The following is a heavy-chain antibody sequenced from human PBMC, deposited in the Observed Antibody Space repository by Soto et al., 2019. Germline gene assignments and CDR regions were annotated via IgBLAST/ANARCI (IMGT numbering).Heavy chain of an antibody. CDR3: VRERERGYSYGLFDY. CDR2: IYYSGST. V-gene: IGHV4-59*01. J-gene: IGHJ4*02. Sequence: QVQLQESGPGLVKPSETLSLTCTVSGGSISSYYWSWIRQPPGKGLEWIGYIYYSGSTNYNPSLKSRVTISVDTSKNQFSLKLSSVTAADTAVYYCVRERERGYSYGLFDYWGQGTLVTVSS. D-gene: IGHD5-18*01. CDR1: GGSISSYY.